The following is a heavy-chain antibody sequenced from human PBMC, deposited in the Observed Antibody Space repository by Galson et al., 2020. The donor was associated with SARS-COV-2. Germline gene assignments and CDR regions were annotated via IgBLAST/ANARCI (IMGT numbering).Heavy chain of an antibody. J-gene: IGHJ3*02. Sequence: ASVKVSCKSSGYTFNTYGISWVRQAPGQGLQWMGWISPNSGNTYYAQKFQGRVTLTRDKFTSTVYMDLRGLTSDDTAVYFCARDWSTPRRGAFDIWGQGTQVTVSS. CDR1: GYTFNTYG. CDR3: ARDWSTPRRGAFDI. D-gene: IGHD3-3*01. CDR2: ISPNSGNT. V-gene: IGHV1-18*01.